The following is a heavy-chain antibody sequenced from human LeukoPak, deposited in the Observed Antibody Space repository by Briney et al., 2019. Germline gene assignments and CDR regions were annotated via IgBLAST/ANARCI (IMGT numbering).Heavy chain of an antibody. CDR1: GFTFSSYA. J-gene: IGHJ4*02. CDR3: TTVRDINSWYESFDY. Sequence: GGSLRLSCAASGFTFSSYAMSWVRQAPGKGLEWVSAISGRGGSTYYADSVKGRFTVSRDNSKNTLYLQVSSLRADDTAVYFCTTVRDINSWYESFDYWGQGTPVTVSS. CDR2: ISGRGGST. V-gene: IGHV3-23*01. D-gene: IGHD6-13*01.